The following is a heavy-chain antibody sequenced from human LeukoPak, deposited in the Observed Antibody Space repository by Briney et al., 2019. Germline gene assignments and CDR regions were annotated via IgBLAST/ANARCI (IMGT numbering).Heavy chain of an antibody. V-gene: IGHV3-23*01. CDR3: VRRGSNYPYYMDV. J-gene: IGHJ6*03. CDR2: ISASGRNT. Sequence: PGGSLRLSCAASGFTFSSYAMSWVCQAPGKGLEWVSVISASGRNTYYSESAKGQFTISRDNSKNTLYLQMSSLRAEDTAVYYCVRRGSNYPYYMDVWGKGTTVTVSS. CDR1: GFTFSSYA.